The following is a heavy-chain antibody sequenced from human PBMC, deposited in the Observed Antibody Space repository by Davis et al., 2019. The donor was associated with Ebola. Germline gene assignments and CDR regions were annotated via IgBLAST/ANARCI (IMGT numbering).Heavy chain of an antibody. Sequence: PGGSLRLSCAVSGFTFEDYAMHWVRQAPGKGLEWVAGITWNSDRIGYAESVKSRFTISRDNPQNSLYLQMNSLRVEDTALYCCAREGVIDPWGQGTRVTVSS. D-gene: IGHD3-10*01. J-gene: IGHJ5*02. CDR3: AREGVIDP. CDR1: GFTFEDYA. V-gene: IGHV3-9*01. CDR2: ITWNSDRI.